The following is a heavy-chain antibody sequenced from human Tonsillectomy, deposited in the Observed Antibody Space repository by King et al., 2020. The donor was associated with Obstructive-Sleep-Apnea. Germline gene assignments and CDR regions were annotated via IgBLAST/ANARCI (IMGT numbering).Heavy chain of an antibody. CDR2: IIPIFCPA. Sequence: PLVQSGAEVNKPGSSLKVSFQSSVGTFINYAISLVRQAPGQCLELMGGIIPIFCPANYAQKFQGRVTITADESTSTGYMELSSLRSADTAVYYCASGYYYESSGYWGPFDYWGQGTLVTVSS. CDR1: VGTFINYA. CDR3: ASGYYYESSGYWGPFDY. V-gene: IGHV1-69*01. D-gene: IGHD3-22*01. J-gene: IGHJ4*02.